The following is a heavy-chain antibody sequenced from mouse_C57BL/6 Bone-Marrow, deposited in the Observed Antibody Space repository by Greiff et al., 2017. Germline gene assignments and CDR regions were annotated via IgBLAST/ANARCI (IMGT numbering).Heavy chain of an antibody. CDR3: TTYSIYYDYGAWFAY. Sequence: EVQLQQSGAELVRPGASVKLSCTASGFNIKDDYMHWVKQRPEQGLEWIGWIDPENGDTEYASKFQGKATITADTSSNTAYLQLSSLTSEDTAVSYCTTYSIYYDYGAWFAYWGQGTLVTVSA. J-gene: IGHJ3*01. CDR1: GFNIKDDY. D-gene: IGHD2-4*01. CDR2: IDPENGDT. V-gene: IGHV14-4*01.